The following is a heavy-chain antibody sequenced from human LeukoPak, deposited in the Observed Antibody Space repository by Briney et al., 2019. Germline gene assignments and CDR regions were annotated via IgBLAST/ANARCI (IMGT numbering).Heavy chain of an antibody. Sequence: SQTLSLTCAISGDSVSSNSAAWTWIRQSPSRGLEWLGRTYYRSKWFNDYAVSLKSRITINPDTSKNQFSLQLNSVTPEDTAVYYCARVTQRRLDYWGQGTLVTVSS. CDR3: ARVTQRRLDY. D-gene: IGHD4-23*01. CDR2: TYYRSKWFN. J-gene: IGHJ4*02. CDR1: GDSVSSNSAA. V-gene: IGHV6-1*01.